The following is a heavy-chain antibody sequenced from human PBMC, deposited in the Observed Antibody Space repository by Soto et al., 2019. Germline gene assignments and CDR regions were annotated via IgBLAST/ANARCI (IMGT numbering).Heavy chain of an antibody. CDR3: ARYDCSGGSCYHDY. J-gene: IGHJ4*02. D-gene: IGHD2-15*01. CDR2: IYSGGST. Sequence: GGSLRLSCAASGFTVSSNYMSWVRQAPGKGLEWVSVIYSGGSTYYADSVKGRFTISRDNSKNTLYLQMNSLRAEDTAVYYCARYDCSGGSCYHDYWGQGTLVTVSS. CDR1: GFTVSSNY. V-gene: IGHV3-66*01.